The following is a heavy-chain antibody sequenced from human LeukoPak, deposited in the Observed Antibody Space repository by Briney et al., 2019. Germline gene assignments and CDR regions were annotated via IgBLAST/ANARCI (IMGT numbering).Heavy chain of an antibody. CDR1: GFTFSRYW. Sequence: PGGSLRLSCAASGFTFSRYWMSWVRQAPGKGLEWVANIKQDGSEKNHVGSVKGRFTISRDNAKNSVFLQMNSLRAEDTAVYYCARDSVGGSVAYFDYWGQGTLVTVSS. CDR3: ARDSVGGSVAYFDY. D-gene: IGHD6-19*01. V-gene: IGHV3-7*01. CDR2: IKQDGSEK. J-gene: IGHJ4*02.